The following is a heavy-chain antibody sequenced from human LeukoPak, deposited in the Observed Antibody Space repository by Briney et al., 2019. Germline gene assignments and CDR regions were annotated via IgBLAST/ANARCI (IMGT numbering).Heavy chain of an antibody. CDR1: GFTFSSYS. CDR3: ARGRVVPRYFDY. D-gene: IGHD3-3*01. Sequence: GSLRLSCAASGFTFSSYSMNWVRQAPGKGLEWVSSISSSSSYIYYADSVKGRFTISRDNAKNSLYLQMNSLRAEDTAVYYCARGRVVPRYFDYWGQGTLVTVSS. CDR2: ISSSSSYI. V-gene: IGHV3-21*01. J-gene: IGHJ4*02.